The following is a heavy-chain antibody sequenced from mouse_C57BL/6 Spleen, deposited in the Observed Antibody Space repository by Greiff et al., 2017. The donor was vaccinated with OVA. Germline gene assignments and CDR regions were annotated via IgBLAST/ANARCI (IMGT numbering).Heavy chain of an antibody. D-gene: IGHD2-3*01. CDR2: ISSGSSTI. CDR1: GFTFSDYG. V-gene: IGHV5-17*01. J-gene: IGHJ4*01. CDR3: ARIYDGYYYYAMDY. Sequence: VQLQQSGGGLVKPGGSLKLSCAASGFTFSDYGMHWVRQAPEKGLEWVAYISSGSSTIYYADTVKGRFTISRENAKNTLFLQMTSLRSEYTAMYYCARIYDGYYYYAMDYWGQGTSVTVSS.